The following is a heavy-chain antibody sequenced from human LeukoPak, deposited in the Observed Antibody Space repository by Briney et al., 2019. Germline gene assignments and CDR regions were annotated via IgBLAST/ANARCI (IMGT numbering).Heavy chain of an antibody. D-gene: IGHD2-2*01. CDR3: ARLSDTEGSSTSYRASDI. CDR2: INEDGSEK. V-gene: IGHV3-7*01. CDR1: GFTFSRYW. Sequence: GGSLRLSCAASGFTFSRYWMSWVRQAPGKGLGWVANINEDGSEKNHVDSVKGRFTISRDNANNSLSLQMNSLRAEDTAVYYCARLSDTEGSSTSYRASDIWGQGTMVTVSS. J-gene: IGHJ3*02.